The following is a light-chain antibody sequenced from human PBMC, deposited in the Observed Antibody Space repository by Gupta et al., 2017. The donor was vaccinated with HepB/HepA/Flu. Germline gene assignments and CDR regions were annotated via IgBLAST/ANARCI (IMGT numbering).Light chain of an antibody. V-gene: IGLV1-44*01. CDR3: AVWDDSLNEAV. J-gene: IGLJ2*01. CDR1: SSNIEVNN. Sequence: QSVLTQPPSVSGTLGQRVIISCSGSSSNIEVNNVNWYQQFPGTAPKLLIYTNYHRPSGVPDRFSGTKSGTSASLAISGLQPEDDANYFCAVWDDSLNEAVFGGGTQLTVL. CDR2: TNY.